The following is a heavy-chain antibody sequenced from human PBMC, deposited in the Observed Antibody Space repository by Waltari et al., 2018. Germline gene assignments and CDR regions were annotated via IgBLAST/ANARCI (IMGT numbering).Heavy chain of an antibody. V-gene: IGHV3-30*02. CDR1: GFTFSSYG. CDR3: AKGLHYPYYGMDV. Sequence: QVQLVESGGGVVQPGGSLRLSCAASGFTFSSYGMHWVRQAPGKGLEWVAFIRYDGSNKYNADSVTGRFRITRDNSTNTLYLQMNSLRVADTAVYYYAKGLHYPYYGMDVWGQGTTVTVSS. J-gene: IGHJ6*02. CDR2: IRYDGSNK.